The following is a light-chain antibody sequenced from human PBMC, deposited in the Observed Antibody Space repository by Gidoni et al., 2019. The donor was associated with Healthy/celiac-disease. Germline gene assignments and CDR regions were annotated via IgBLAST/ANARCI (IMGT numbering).Light chain of an antibody. Sequence: EIVLTQSPGTLSLSPGERATLSCRASQSVSSSYLAWYQQKPGQAPRLLIYGASSRATGIPDRFSGSGSGTDFTLTISRLEPEDFAVYYCQQYGSSLTXGTGTKVDIK. CDR1: QSVSSSY. J-gene: IGKJ3*01. V-gene: IGKV3-20*01. CDR2: GAS. CDR3: QQYGSSLT.